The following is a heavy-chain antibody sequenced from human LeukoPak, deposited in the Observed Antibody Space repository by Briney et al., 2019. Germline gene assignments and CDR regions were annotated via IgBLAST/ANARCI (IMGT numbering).Heavy chain of an antibody. CDR2: IYYSGST. J-gene: IGHJ6*02. Sequence: SETLSLTCTVSGGSISSYYWSWIGQPPGKGLEWMGYIYYSGSTNYNPSLKSRVTLSVDTSKNQFSQKLSSVTAADTAVYYCAGILGPDIGVVPAALYGMDVWGQGTTVTVSS. CDR3: AGILGPDIGVVPAALYGMDV. D-gene: IGHD2-2*01. CDR1: GGSISSYY. V-gene: IGHV4-59*01.